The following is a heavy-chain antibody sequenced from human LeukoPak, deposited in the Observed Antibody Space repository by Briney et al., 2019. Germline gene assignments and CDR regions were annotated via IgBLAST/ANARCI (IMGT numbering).Heavy chain of an antibody. V-gene: IGHV3-23*01. CDR1: GFTFSNYA. Sequence: GGSLRLSCAASGFTFSNYAMMWVRQAPGKRLEWISSITGSGDGTYYADSVRGRFTISRDNSENTLYLQVNSLRVEDTAVYVCVKGFVHPTYYFDYWGQGTLVTVSS. D-gene: IGHD3-10*01. CDR3: VKGFVHPTYYFDY. J-gene: IGHJ4*02. CDR2: ITGSGDGT.